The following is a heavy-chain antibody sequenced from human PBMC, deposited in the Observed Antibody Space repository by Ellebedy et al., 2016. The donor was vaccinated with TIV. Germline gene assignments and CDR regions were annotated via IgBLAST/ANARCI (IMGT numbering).Heavy chain of an antibody. CDR3: AKDTGGFGELLFDY. CDR2: ISGSGGST. D-gene: IGHD3-10*01. J-gene: IGHJ4*02. CDR1: GFTFSSYA. Sequence: GESLKISCAASGFTFSSYAMSWVRQAPGKGLEWVSAISGSGGSTYYADSVKGRFTISRDNSKNTLYLQMNSLRAEDTAVYYCAKDTGGFGELLFDYWGQGTLVTVSS. V-gene: IGHV3-23*01.